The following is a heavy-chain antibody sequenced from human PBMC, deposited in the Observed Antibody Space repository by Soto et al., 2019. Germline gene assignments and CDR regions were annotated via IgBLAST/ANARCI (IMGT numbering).Heavy chain of an antibody. J-gene: IGHJ5*02. CDR3: ARVFVVSRITMVRGVTRCFDP. CDR1: GGSISSGGYS. D-gene: IGHD3-10*01. Sequence: SETLSLTCAVSGGSISSGGYSWSWIRQPPGKGLEWIGYIYHSGSTYYNPSLKSRVTISVDRSKNQFSLKLSSVTAADTAVYYCARVFVVSRITMVRGVTRCFDPWGQGTLVTVYS. CDR2: IYHSGST. V-gene: IGHV4-30-2*01.